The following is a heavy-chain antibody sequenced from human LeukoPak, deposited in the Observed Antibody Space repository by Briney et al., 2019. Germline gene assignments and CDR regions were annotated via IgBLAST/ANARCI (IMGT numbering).Heavy chain of an antibody. CDR2: IIPIFGTA. D-gene: IGHD3-9*01. CDR1: GGTFSSYA. CDR3: ARVVLGDGILTGYYDY. V-gene: IGHV1-69*13. Sequence: ASVKVSCKASGGTFSSYAISWVRQAPGQGLEWMGGIIPIFGTANYAQKFQGRVTITADESTSTAYMELSSLRSEDTAVYYCARVVLGDGILTGYYDYWGQGTLVTVSS. J-gene: IGHJ4*02.